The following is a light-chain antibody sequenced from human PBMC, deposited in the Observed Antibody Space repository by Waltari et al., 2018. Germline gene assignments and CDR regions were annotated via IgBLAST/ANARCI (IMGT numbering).Light chain of an antibody. CDR2: EVT. CDR1: SNDVGSYNL. CDR3: AAWDDSLNGRV. Sequence: QSALTQPASVSGSPGQSITLSCIGSSNDVGSYNLFSWYQQHPGKVPKLMIYEVTKRPSGVSNRFSGSKSGNTASLAISGLQSEDEADYYCAAWDDSLNGRVFGTGTKVTVL. J-gene: IGLJ1*01. V-gene: IGLV2-14*02.